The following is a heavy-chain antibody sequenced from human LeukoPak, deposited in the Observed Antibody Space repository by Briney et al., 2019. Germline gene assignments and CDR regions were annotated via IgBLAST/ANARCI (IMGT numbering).Heavy chain of an antibody. J-gene: IGHJ4*02. CDR2: IYISGST. V-gene: IGHV4-4*07. Sequence: PSETLSLTCTVSGGSISSYYWSWIRQPAGKGLEWIGRIYISGSTNYNPSLKSRVTMSVDTSKNQFSLKPSSVTAADTAVYYCARSRYYYGSGSYPFDYWGQGTLVTVSS. CDR1: GGSISSYY. CDR3: ARSRYYYGSGSYPFDY. D-gene: IGHD3-10*01.